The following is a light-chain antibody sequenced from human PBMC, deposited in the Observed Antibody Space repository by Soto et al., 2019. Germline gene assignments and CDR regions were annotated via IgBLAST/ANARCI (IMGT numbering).Light chain of an antibody. J-gene: IGKJ4*01. CDR2: AAS. CDR3: QQSYSIPLT. Sequence: DIQMTQSPSSLSASVGDRVTITCRATQSISVYLNWFQQKPGKAPKLLIYAASSLQSGVPSRFSGTGSGTDFTLTISRPQPEDFSTYYCQQSYSIPLTFGGGTKVEIK. V-gene: IGKV1-39*01. CDR1: QSISVY.